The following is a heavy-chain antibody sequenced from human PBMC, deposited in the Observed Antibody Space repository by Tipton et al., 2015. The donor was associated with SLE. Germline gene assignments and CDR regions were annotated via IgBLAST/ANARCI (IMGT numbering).Heavy chain of an antibody. Sequence: SLRLSCVASGFTFRSYWMHWVRQAPGKGLEWVSRINSDGSTITYADSVKGRFTISRDNAKNTLFLQMNSLRAEETAIYYCTREETGYSSCWFHRGPFDYWGQGTLVTVSS. V-gene: IGHV3-74*01. CDR3: TREETGYSSCWFHRGPFDY. CDR1: GFTFRSYW. J-gene: IGHJ4*02. CDR2: INSDGSTI. D-gene: IGHD6-19*01.